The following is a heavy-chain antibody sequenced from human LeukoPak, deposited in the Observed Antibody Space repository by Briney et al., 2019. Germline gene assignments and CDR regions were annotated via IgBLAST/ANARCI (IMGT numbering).Heavy chain of an antibody. CDR2: MNPNSGNT. D-gene: IGHD3-3*01. CDR1: GYTFTSYD. CDR3: ARHKTDYDFWSGRPYYYGMDV. J-gene: IGHJ6*02. Sequence: ASVKVSCKASGYTFTSYDINWVRQATGQGLEWMGWMNPNSGNTGYAQKFQGSVTMTRNTSISTAYMELSSLRSEDTAVYYCARHKTDYDFWSGRPYYYGMDVWGQGTTVTVSS. V-gene: IGHV1-8*01.